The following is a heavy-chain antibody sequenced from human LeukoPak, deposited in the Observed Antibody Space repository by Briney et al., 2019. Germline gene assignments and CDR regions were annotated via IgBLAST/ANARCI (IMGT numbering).Heavy chain of an antibody. D-gene: IGHD2-15*01. J-gene: IGHJ4*02. CDR1: GGSISSYY. V-gene: IGHV4-59*01. Sequence: SETLSLTCTVSGGSISSYYWSWIQQPPGKGLEWIGYIYFSGSTNYNPSLKSRVTISVDTSKNQFSLKLSSVTAADTAVYYCARGGWSLDYWGQGTLVTVSS. CDR2: IYFSGST. CDR3: ARGGWSLDY.